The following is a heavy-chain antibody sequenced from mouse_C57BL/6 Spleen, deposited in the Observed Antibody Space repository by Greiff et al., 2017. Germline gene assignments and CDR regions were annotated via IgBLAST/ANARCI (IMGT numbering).Heavy chain of an antibody. V-gene: IGHV1-64*01. CDR1: GYTFTSYW. D-gene: IGHD2-4*01. J-gene: IGHJ4*01. Sequence: VQLQQPGAELVKPGASVKLSCKASGYTFTSYWMHWVKQRPGQGLEWIGMIHPNSGSTNYNEKFKSKATLTVDKSSSTAYMQLSSLTSEDSAVYYCARGAYDYDGYYYSMDYWGQGTSVTVSS. CDR2: IHPNSGST. CDR3: ARGAYDYDGYYYSMDY.